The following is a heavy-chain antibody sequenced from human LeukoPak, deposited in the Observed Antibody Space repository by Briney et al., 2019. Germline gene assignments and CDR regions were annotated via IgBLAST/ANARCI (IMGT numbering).Heavy chain of an antibody. Sequence: GGFLRLSCAASGFTFSSYAMSWVRQAPGKGLEWVSAISGSTYYADSVLGRFTISRDNSKNTLYLQMNSLRAEDTALYYCAKVTAQHRANGVCHGFDYWGQGTLVTVSS. V-gene: IGHV3-23*01. CDR3: AKVTAQHRANGVCHGFDY. CDR2: ISGST. D-gene: IGHD2-8*01. J-gene: IGHJ4*02. CDR1: GFTFSSYA.